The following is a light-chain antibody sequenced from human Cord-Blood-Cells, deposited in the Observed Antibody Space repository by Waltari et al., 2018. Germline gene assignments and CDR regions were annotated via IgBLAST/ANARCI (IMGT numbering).Light chain of an antibody. CDR2: DVS. Sequence: QSALTQPASVSGSPGQSITISCTGTSSDVGGYNYVSWYQQHPGKAPKLMIYDVSNRPSGVSNRFSRSKSGNTASLTSSGLQAEDEADYYCSSYTSSSTLVFVTGTKVTVL. V-gene: IGLV2-14*03. CDR1: SSDVGGYNY. J-gene: IGLJ1*01. CDR3: SSYTSSSTLV.